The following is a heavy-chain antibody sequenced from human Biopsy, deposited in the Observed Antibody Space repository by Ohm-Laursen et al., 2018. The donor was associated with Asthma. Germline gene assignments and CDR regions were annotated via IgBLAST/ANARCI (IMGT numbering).Heavy chain of an antibody. CDR2: ISPVFGST. D-gene: IGHD6-13*01. CDR1: GGTFGNYA. CDR3: ASPSSSREILYYYYNMDI. J-gene: IGHJ6*02. Sequence: GASVKVSCKASGGTFGNYAISWVRQAPGLGLEWMGGISPVFGSTNIAQKFQGRVTISADIFTKTAYLEVISLRSDDTAVYYCASPSSSREILYYYYNMDIWGQGTTVTV. V-gene: IGHV1-69*06.